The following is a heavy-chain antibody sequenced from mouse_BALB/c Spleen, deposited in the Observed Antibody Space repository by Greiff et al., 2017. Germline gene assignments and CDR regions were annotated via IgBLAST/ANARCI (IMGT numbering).Heavy chain of an antibody. CDR2: INPNNGGT. V-gene: IGHV1-18*01. CDR1: GYTFTEYN. D-gene: IGHD2-1*01. Sequence: VQLKESGPELVKPGASVKISCKTSGYTFTEYNMHWVKQSHGKSLEWIGGINPNNGGTSYNQKFKGKATLTVDKSSSTAYMELRSLTSEDSAVYYCARYGNYPYYAMDYWGQGTSVTVSS. J-gene: IGHJ4*01. CDR3: ARYGNYPYYAMDY.